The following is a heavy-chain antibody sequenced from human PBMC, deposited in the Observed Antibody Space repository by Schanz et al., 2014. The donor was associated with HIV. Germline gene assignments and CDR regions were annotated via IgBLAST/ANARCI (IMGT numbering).Heavy chain of an antibody. CDR2: IHATGST. CDR1: GGSICNYY. D-gene: IGHD2-15*01. J-gene: IGHJ6*01. Sequence: QVQLQESGPGLVKPSETLSLTCSVSGGSICNYYWSWVRQPAGKGLEWIGRIHATGSTSYSPSLKSRVTVSVDTSQTQISLNLSSVTAADTAVYYCARAFCSGGSCFAGYGLDVWGQGTTVTVSS. V-gene: IGHV4-4*07. CDR3: ARAFCSGGSCFAGYGLDV.